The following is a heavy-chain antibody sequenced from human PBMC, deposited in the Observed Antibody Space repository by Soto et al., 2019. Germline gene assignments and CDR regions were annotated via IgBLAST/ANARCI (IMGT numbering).Heavy chain of an antibody. V-gene: IGHV4-59*01. CDR2: IYYSGST. D-gene: IGHD5-18*01. Sequence: SETLYLTCSVSGGSISTYFWSWIRQPPGKGLEWIGYIYYSGSTNYNPSLKSRVTISVDTSKNQSSLRLSSVTPADTAVYYCARAGTAMVTLDYWGQGTLVTVSS. CDR1: GGSISTYF. CDR3: ARAGTAMVTLDY. J-gene: IGHJ4*02.